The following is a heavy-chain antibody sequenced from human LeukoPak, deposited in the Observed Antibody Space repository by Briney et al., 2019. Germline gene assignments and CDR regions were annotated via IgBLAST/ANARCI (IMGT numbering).Heavy chain of an antibody. CDR2: ISCGSGYI. CDR1: GFTFSTYS. D-gene: IGHD1-14*01. Sequence: GGSLRLSCAASGFTFSTYSMNWVRQAPGKGLEWVSSISCGSGYIYYADSVKGRFTVSRDNAKNSLYLQMNSLRDEDTAVYYCARGPFSSTGGMDVWGQGTTVTVSS. V-gene: IGHV3-21*01. CDR3: ARGPFSSTGGMDV. J-gene: IGHJ6*02.